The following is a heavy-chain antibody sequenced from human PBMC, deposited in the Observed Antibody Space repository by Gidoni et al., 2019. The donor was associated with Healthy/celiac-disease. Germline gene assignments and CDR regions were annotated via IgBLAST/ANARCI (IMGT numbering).Heavy chain of an antibody. CDR3: TTVGGGSTYYYYGMDV. CDR2: IKSKTDGWTT. V-gene: IGHV3-15*07. D-gene: IGHD6-25*01. J-gene: IGHJ6*02. CDR1: GFTFSNAW. Sequence: EVQLVESGGGLVKPGGSLRLSCAASGFTFSNAWMNWVRQAPGKGLEWVGRIKSKTDGWTTDYAAPVKGRFTISRDDSKNTLYLQMNSLKTEDTAVYYCTTVGGGSTYYYYGMDVWGQGTTVTVSS.